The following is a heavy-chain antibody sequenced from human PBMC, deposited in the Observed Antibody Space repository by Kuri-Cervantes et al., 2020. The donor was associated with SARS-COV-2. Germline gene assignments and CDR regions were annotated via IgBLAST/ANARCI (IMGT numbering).Heavy chain of an antibody. CDR2: ISGSGGSA. CDR3: ATALIVATVDY. Sequence: GESLKISCAASGFTFSSYSMSWVRQAPGKGLEWVSAISGSGGSAYYADAVKGRFTISRDNSKNTLYLQMNSLRADDTAAFYCATALIVATVDYLGQGTLVTVSS. V-gene: IGHV3-23*01. CDR1: GFTFSSYS. J-gene: IGHJ4*02. D-gene: IGHD5-12*01.